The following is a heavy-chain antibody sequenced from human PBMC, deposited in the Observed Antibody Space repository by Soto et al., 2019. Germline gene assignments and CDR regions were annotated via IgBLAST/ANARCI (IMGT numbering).Heavy chain of an antibody. J-gene: IGHJ6*02. D-gene: IGHD2-2*01. V-gene: IGHV1-2*02. Sequence: ASVKVSCKASGYTFTGYYMHWVRQAPGQGLEWMGWINPNSGGTNYAQKFQGRVTMTRDTSISTAYMELSRLRPDDTAVYYCARWGRSTSCPPILNYYYYGMDVWGQGTTVTVSS. CDR2: INPNSGGT. CDR3: ARWGRSTSCPPILNYYYYGMDV. CDR1: GYTFTGYY.